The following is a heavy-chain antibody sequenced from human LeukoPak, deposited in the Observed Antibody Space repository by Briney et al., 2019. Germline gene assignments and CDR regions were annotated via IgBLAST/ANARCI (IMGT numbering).Heavy chain of an antibody. D-gene: IGHD2-2*01. CDR1: GGSFSGYY. J-gene: IGHJ6*02. V-gene: IGHV4-34*01. Sequence: PSETLSLTCAVYGGSFSGYYWSWIRQPPGKGLEWIGEINHSGSTNYNPSLKSRVTISVDTSKNQFSLKLSSVTAADTAVYYCARVRGYCSSTSCWDYYYYGMDVWGQGTTVTVSS. CDR3: ARVRGYCSSTSCWDYYYYGMDV. CDR2: INHSGST.